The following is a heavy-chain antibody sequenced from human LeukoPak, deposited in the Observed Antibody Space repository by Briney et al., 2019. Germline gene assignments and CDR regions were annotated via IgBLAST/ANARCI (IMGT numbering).Heavy chain of an antibody. D-gene: IGHD6-13*01. CDR1: GGTFSSYA. V-gene: IGHV1-69*04. J-gene: IGHJ5*02. Sequence: ASVKVSCEASGGTFSSYAISWVRQAPGQALEWMGRIIPILGIANYAQKFQGRVTITADKSTSTAYMELSSLRSEDTAVYYCARDLVAAADKLGNWFDPWGQGTLVTASS. CDR2: IIPILGIA. CDR3: ARDLVAAADKLGNWFDP.